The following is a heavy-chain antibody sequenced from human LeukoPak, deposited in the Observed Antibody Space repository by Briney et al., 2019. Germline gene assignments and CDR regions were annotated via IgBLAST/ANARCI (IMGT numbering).Heavy chain of an antibody. D-gene: IGHD1-26*01. CDR1: GYTFTSYA. CDR2: ISGYNGNT. Sequence: APVKVSCKASGYTFTSYAISWVRQAPGQGPEWMGWISGYNGNTNYPQRLQGRVTMTTDTSTSIAYMELRSLRSDDTAVYYCARDAPYSGSYLDYWGQGTLVTVSS. CDR3: ARDAPYSGSYLDY. V-gene: IGHV1-18*01. J-gene: IGHJ4*02.